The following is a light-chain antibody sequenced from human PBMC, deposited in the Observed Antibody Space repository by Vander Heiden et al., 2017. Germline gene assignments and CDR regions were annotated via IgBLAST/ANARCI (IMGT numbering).Light chain of an antibody. CDR3: MLVLQNPPTT. V-gene: IGKV2-28*01. J-gene: IGKJ4*01. CDR1: QSLLHSNGYNY. Sequence: VMAQCLLSLPLTPGEPASISCRSSQSLLHSNGYNYLDWYLQKPGQAPQLLIYLGSNRAAGVPDRFSASGQGTDFTLKIRRAKAEDVRVYSCMLVLQNPPTTFGGRIKLGI. CDR2: LGS.